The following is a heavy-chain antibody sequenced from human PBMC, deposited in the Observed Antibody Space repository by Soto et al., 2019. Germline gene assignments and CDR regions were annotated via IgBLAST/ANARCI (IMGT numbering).Heavy chain of an antibody. Sequence: VQLGESGGGVVQPGGSLRLSCAASGFTFSSYGMHWVRQAPGKGLEWVAVIWYDGSNKYYADSVKGRFTISRDNSKNTLYLQMNSLRAEDTAVYYCARDSDYGDAAGPQYFQHWGQGTLVTVSS. CDR1: GFTFSSYG. V-gene: IGHV3-33*01. J-gene: IGHJ1*01. CDR3: ARDSDYGDAAGPQYFQH. CDR2: IWYDGSNK. D-gene: IGHD4-17*01.